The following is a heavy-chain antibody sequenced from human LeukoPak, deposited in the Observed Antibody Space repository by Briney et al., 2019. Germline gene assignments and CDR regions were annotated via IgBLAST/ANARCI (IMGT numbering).Heavy chain of an antibody. D-gene: IGHD3-10*01. V-gene: IGHV3-48*02. Sequence: GGSLRLSCAASGFTFSNFAMGWVRQAPGKGLEWVSYISSSSSTIYYADSVKGRFTISRDNAKNSLYLQMNSLRDEDTAVYYCARDSRLWFGDDAFDIWGQGTMVTVSS. J-gene: IGHJ3*02. CDR2: ISSSSSTI. CDR3: ARDSRLWFGDDAFDI. CDR1: GFTFSNFA.